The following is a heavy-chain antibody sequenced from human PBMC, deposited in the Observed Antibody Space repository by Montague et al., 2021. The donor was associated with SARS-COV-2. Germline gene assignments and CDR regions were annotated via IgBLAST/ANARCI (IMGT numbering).Heavy chain of an antibody. CDR2: INHSGST. D-gene: IGHD5-12*01. J-gene: IGHJ4*02. CDR1: GGSFSGYY. CDR3: VRGPTNNIGMVATRLDY. V-gene: IGHV4-34*01. Sequence: SETLSLTCAVYGGSFSGYYWNWVRQPPGKGLEWIGEINHSGSTNYNPSLKSRVTISVDTSNNQFSLKLTSVTAADTVVYYCVRGPTNNIGMVATRLDYWGQGTLVTVSS.